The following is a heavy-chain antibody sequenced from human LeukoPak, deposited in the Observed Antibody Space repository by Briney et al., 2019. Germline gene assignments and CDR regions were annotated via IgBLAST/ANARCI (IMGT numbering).Heavy chain of an antibody. D-gene: IGHD1-26*01. J-gene: IGHJ3*01. Sequence: ASVKVSCKSSGYTFTDFYIHWVRQAPGQGLEWMGLIHPNTGDAAYAQKFQGRVTMTRDRSISTDHMDLGSLTSDDTALYYCARGDAIAGGTTDFAFDFWGQGTTVTVSS. CDR1: GYTFTDFY. CDR2: IHPNTGDA. CDR3: ARGDAIAGGTTDFAFDF. V-gene: IGHV1-2*02.